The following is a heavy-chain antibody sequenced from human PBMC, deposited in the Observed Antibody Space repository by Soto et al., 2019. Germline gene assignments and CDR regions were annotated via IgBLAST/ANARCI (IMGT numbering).Heavy chain of an antibody. D-gene: IGHD5-12*01. J-gene: IGHJ4*02. Sequence: QVQLVESGGGVVQPGGSLTLSCAASGFRLSYSGMHWVRQAPGKGLKWLAVIWYDGTEIYDADSAKGRFTISRDTSKNILYLQMNNLTADDTAIYYCAKSRDGYHHGYSWGQGTMVSVSS. CDR3: AKSRDGYHHGYS. CDR2: IWYDGTEI. V-gene: IGHV3-33*06. CDR1: GFRLSYSG.